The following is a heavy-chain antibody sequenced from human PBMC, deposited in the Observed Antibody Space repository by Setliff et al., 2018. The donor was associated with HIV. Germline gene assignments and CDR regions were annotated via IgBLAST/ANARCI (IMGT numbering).Heavy chain of an antibody. CDR3: ARDLGYCTNGACPLTAEGAFDI. Sequence: SVKVSCKASGGTFNNYTITWVRQAPGQGLEWMGRVIPILGMTNYAQKFQGRVTITADKSTSTAYMELNSLRSEDTARYYCARDLGYCTNGACPLTAEGAFDIWGQGTMVTVSS. V-gene: IGHV1-69*04. CDR2: VIPILGMT. J-gene: IGHJ3*02. D-gene: IGHD2-8*01. CDR1: GGTFNNYT.